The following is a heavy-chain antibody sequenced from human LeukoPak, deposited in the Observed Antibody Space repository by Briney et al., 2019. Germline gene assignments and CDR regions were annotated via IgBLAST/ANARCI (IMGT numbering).Heavy chain of an antibody. CDR2: INGSGGST. CDR1: GFTFGSYA. D-gene: IGHD4-17*01. Sequence: GGSLRLSCAASGFTFGSYAMSWVRQAPGKGLEWVSDINGSGGSTYYTDPVKGRFTTSRDNSKNTLYLQMNSLRAEDTAIYYCAKKYTTGLDPWGQGTLVTVSS. CDR3: AKKYTTGLDP. J-gene: IGHJ5*02. V-gene: IGHV3-23*01.